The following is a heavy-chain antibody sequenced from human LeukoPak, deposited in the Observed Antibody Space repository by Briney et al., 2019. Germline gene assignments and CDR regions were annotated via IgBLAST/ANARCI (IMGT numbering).Heavy chain of an antibody. V-gene: IGHV1-18*01. Sequence: GASVKVSCKASGYTYSDYGISWVRQAPGQGLEWMGWISTYNGNTIYAEKLQGRVTMTTDTSTSTAYMELRSLRSDDTAVYYCARSMARAVTQVASDYWGQGTLVTVSS. CDR1: GYTYSDYG. CDR2: ISTYNGNT. J-gene: IGHJ4*02. CDR3: ARSMARAVTQVASDY. D-gene: IGHD3-10*01.